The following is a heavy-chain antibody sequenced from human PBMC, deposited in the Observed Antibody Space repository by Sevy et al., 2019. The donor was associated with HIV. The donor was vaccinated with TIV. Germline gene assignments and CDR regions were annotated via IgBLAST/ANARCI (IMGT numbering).Heavy chain of an antibody. CDR3: ASHYYDSTGYYFPLEY. CDR1: GFTFSTYA. V-gene: IGHV3-30*04. D-gene: IGHD3-22*01. Sequence: GGSLRLSCTAFGFTFSTYAMYWVRQAPGKGLEWVAVISDDGNNKDYADSVKGRFTISRDNSKNTLYLQMNSLRADDTAVYYCASHYYDSTGYYFPLEYRGQGTRVTVSS. J-gene: IGHJ4*02. CDR2: ISDDGNNK.